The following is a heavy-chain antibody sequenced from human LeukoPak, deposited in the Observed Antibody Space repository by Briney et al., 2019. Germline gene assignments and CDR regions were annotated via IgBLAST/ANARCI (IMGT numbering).Heavy chain of an antibody. CDR1: GGSFSGYY. CDR2: INHSGST. V-gene: IGHV4-34*01. CDR3: ARRFLSDYYFDY. J-gene: IGHJ4*02. D-gene: IGHD2/OR15-2a*01. Sequence: SETLSLTCAVYGGSFSGYYWSWIRQPPGKGLEWIGEINHSGSTNYNPSLKSRVTISVDTSKNQFSLKLSSVTAADTAVYYCARRFLSDYYFDYWGQGTLVTVSS.